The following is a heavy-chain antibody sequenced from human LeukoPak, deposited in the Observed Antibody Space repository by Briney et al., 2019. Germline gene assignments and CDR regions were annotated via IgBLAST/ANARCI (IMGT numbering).Heavy chain of an antibody. D-gene: IGHD2/OR15-2a*01. CDR2: ISYDGSNK. J-gene: IGHJ4*02. CDR1: GFTFSSYA. V-gene: IGHV3-30*04. Sequence: PGGSLRLSCAASGFTFSSYAMHWVRQAPGKGLEWVAVISYDGSNKYYADSVKGRFTISRDNSKNTLYLQMNSLRAEDTAVYYCARVNMDAEREDYWGQGTLVTVSS. CDR3: ARVNMDAEREDY.